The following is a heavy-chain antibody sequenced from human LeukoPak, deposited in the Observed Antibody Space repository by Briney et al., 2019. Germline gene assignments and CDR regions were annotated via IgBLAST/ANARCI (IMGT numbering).Heavy chain of an antibody. CDR3: ARIISGAFDY. Sequence: SETLSLTCTVSGGSISSYQRSWIRQPAGKGLEWIGRMYTSGKINYNPSLKSRVTMSVDTAKNQFSLKLSSVTAADTAVYYCARIISGAFDYWGQGTLVTVSS. D-gene: IGHD5-12*01. V-gene: IGHV4-4*07. CDR1: GGSISSYQ. CDR2: MYTSGKI. J-gene: IGHJ4*02.